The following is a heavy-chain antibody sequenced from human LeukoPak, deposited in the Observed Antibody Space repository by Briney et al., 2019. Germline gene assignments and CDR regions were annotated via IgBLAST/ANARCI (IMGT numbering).Heavy chain of an antibody. CDR3: ARGQSGNYYLNYFDY. CDR2: FYYSGST. D-gene: IGHD1-26*01. Sequence: SETLSLTCTVTGGSFSTYYWSWIRQPPGKGLEWIGHFYYSGSTTYNPSLKSRVTFSVDTSRNQFSLKLTSVTAADTALYYCARGQSGNYYLNYFDYWGQGALATVSS. V-gene: IGHV4-59*01. J-gene: IGHJ4*02. CDR1: GGSFSTYY.